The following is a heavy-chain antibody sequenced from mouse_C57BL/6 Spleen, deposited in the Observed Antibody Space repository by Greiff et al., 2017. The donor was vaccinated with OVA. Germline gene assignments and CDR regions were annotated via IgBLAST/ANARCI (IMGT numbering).Heavy chain of an antibody. Sequence: DVMLVESGGDLVKPGGSLKLSCAASGFTFSSYGMSWVRQTPDKSLEWVATISSGGSYTYYPDSVKGRFTISRDNAKNTLYLQRSSLKSEDTAMYYWARHHGSSYWYFDVWGTGTTVTVSS. D-gene: IGHD1-1*01. CDR3: ARHHGSSYWYFDV. V-gene: IGHV5-6*02. J-gene: IGHJ1*03. CDR1: GFTFSSYG. CDR2: ISSGGSYT.